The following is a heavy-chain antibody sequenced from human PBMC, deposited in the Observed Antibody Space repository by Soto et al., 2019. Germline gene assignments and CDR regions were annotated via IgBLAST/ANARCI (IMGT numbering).Heavy chain of an antibody. J-gene: IGHJ5*02. D-gene: IGHD2-2*01. V-gene: IGHV1-69*06. CDR1: GGTFSSYA. Sequence: SVNVSCKASGGTFSSYAISWVRQAPGQGLEWMGGIIPIFGTANYAQKFQGRVTITADKSTSTAYMELSSLRSEDTAVYYCARDAIVVVPAAPVWFDPWGQGTLVTVSS. CDR2: IIPIFGTA. CDR3: ARDAIVVVPAAPVWFDP.